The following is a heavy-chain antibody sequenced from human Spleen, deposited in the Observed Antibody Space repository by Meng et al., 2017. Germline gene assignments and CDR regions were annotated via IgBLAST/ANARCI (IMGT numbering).Heavy chain of an antibody. V-gene: IGHV3-74*01. CDR1: GFTVRTYG. D-gene: IGHD6-13*01. CDR3: ARGGIATTGTSA. CDR2: INNDGGSR. J-gene: IGHJ5*02. Sequence: EVQLVESGGGLVQPGGSLRLSCAASGFTVRTYGMHWVRQAPGKGLVWVSRINNDGGSRNYADSVKGRFTIARDNAKNTLYLQMNSLRAEDTAVYYCARGGIATTGTSAWGQGTLVTVSS.